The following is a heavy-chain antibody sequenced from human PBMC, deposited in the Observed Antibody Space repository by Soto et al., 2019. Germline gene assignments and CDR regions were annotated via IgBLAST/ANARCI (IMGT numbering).Heavy chain of an antibody. J-gene: IGHJ6*03. D-gene: IGHD3-9*01. CDR1: GGSISSYY. CDR2: IYYSGST. Sequence: QVQLQESGPGLVKPSETLSLTCTVSGGSISSYYWSWIRQPPGKGLEWIGYIYYSGSTNYNPSLKTRVTLSVDTSKSQFSLQLSSVTAADTAVYYCARDAAHYDILAGQRSYYYNYYMDVWGKGTTVTVSS. V-gene: IGHV4-59*01. CDR3: ARDAAHYDILAGQRSYYYNYYMDV.